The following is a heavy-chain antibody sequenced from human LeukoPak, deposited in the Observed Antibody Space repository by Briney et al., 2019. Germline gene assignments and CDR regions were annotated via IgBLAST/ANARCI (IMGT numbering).Heavy chain of an antibody. CDR2: INHSGST. D-gene: IGHD2-2*01. Sequence: PSETLSLTCAVYGGSFSGYYWSWIRQPPGKGLEWIGEINHSGSTNYNPSLKSRVTISVDTSKNQFSLKLRSVTAADTAVYYCALELVVPAALERLNAFDIWGHGTMVTVSS. J-gene: IGHJ3*02. CDR3: ALELVVPAALERLNAFDI. V-gene: IGHV4-34*01. CDR1: GGSFSGYY.